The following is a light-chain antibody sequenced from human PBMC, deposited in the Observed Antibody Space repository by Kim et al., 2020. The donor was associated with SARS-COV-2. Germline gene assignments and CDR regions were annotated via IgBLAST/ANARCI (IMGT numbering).Light chain of an antibody. CDR3: QQYNKWPTYT. CDR1: QSVSSK. J-gene: IGKJ2*01. CDR2: GAS. Sequence: EILMTQSPATLSVSPGERATLSCRASQSVSSKLAWYQQKPGQAPRLLIYGASTRATGIPARFSGSGSGTEFTLTISSLQTEDFAVYYCQQYNKWPTYTFGQGTKLEI. V-gene: IGKV3-15*01.